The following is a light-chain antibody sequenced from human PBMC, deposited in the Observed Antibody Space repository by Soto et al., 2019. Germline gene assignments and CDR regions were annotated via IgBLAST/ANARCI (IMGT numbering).Light chain of an antibody. Sequence: QSVLTQPPSASGTAGQRVTISCSGSSSNIGTNTVHWYQQLPRTAPKLLIYSNNQRPSGVPGRFSGSKSGTSASLAISGLQSEDEADYYCAAWEDSLNGWVVGGGTKVTVL. V-gene: IGLV1-44*01. CDR2: SNN. CDR3: AAWEDSLNGWV. J-gene: IGLJ3*02. CDR1: SSNIGTNT.